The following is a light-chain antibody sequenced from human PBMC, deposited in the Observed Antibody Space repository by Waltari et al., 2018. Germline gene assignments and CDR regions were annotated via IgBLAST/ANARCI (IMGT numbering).Light chain of an antibody. CDR3: SSYTSSSVYV. V-gene: IGLV2-14*03. CDR1: SSDVGGDNH. CDR2: DVT. Sequence: QSALTQPASASGSPGQPITITCTGTSSDVGGDNHSPWYQQLPGKAPKLMIFDVTNRPSGVSNRFSGSKSGNTASLTISGLQAEDEADYYCSSYTSSSVYVFGTGTKVTVL. J-gene: IGLJ1*01.